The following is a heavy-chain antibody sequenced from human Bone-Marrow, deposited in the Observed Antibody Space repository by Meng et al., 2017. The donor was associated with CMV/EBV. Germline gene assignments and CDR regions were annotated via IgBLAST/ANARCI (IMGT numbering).Heavy chain of an antibody. J-gene: IGHJ4*02. Sequence: GESLKISCAASGFTFSSYSMNWVRQAPGKGLEWVANIKQDGSEKYYVDSVKGRFTISRDNAKNSLYLQMNSLRAEDTAVYYCARIDRDGYDYYFDYWGQGTLVTVSS. D-gene: IGHD5-24*01. CDR1: GFTFSSYS. CDR3: ARIDRDGYDYYFDY. V-gene: IGHV3-7*01. CDR2: IKQDGSEK.